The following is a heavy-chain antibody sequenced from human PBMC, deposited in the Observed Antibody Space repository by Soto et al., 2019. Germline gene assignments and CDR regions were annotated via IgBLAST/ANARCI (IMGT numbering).Heavy chain of an antibody. CDR1: GFTFYSHA. D-gene: IGHD1-26*01. Sequence: GGSLRLSCAASGFTFYSHALIWVRQAPGKGLEWVSAIGSDGGDTYYADFVKGRFTMSRDNSKNTLYLQMRSLTAEDTALYFCAKGRLAVGSDWFDSWGPGTLVTVSS. J-gene: IGHJ5*01. V-gene: IGHV3-23*01. CDR3: AKGRLAVGSDWFDS. CDR2: IGSDGGDT.